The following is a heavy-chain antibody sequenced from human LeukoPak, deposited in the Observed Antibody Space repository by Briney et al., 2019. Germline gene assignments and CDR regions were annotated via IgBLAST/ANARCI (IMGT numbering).Heavy chain of an antibody. Sequence: GGSLRLSCAASGFAFSNYVMSWVRQAPGKGLEWVSSISGSSDNTYYADSAKGRFTISRDNSKNTLFLQMNTLRAEDTAVYYCAYWDSGSYTFDYWGQGTLVTVSS. CDR3: AYWDSGSYTFDY. CDR1: GFAFSNYV. CDR2: ISGSSDNT. V-gene: IGHV3-23*01. D-gene: IGHD1-26*01. J-gene: IGHJ4*02.